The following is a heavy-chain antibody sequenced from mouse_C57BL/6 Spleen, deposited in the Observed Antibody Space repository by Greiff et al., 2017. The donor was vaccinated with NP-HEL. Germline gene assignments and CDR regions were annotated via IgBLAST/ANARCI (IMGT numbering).Heavy chain of an antibody. Sequence: EVQLQQSGTVLARPGASVKMSCKTSGYTFTSYWMHWVKQRPGQGLEWIGAIYPGNSDTSYNQKFKGKAKLTAVTSASTAYMELSSLTNEDSAVYYCTRSDGYSAWFAYWGQGTLVTVSA. J-gene: IGHJ3*01. CDR2: IYPGNSDT. V-gene: IGHV1-5*01. CDR1: GYTFTSYW. D-gene: IGHD2-3*01. CDR3: TRSDGYSAWFAY.